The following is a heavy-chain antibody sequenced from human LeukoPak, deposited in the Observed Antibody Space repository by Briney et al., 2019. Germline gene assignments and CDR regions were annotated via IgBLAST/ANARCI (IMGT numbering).Heavy chain of an antibody. D-gene: IGHD3-22*01. CDR2: INWNGGSK. CDR3: ARDPIFSYDSSGYYCDY. V-gene: IGHV3-20*04. Sequence: GCSLILSCSFPGFTLDDYGMSWVRQAPGKGLEWVSGINWNGGSKGSADSVKGRFTISRDDAKNSLYLQMNSLRAEDTALYYCARDPIFSYDSSGYYCDYGDKGPLVTVLS. CDR1: GFTLDDYG. J-gene: IGHJ4*02.